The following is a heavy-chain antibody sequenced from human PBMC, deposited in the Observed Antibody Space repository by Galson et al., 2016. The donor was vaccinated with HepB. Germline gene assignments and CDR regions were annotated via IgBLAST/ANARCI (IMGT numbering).Heavy chain of an antibody. CDR1: GGSISNYY. V-gene: IGHV4-59*01. CDR2: IYYSGST. Sequence: ETLSLTCTVSGGSISNYYWSWIRQPPGKGLEWIAYIYYSGSTNQNPYLKSRVTISVDTSKNQFSLQLRSVTAADTAVYYCARDRGSAAGFDYWGQGTLVTVSS. D-gene: IGHD6-13*01. CDR3: ARDRGSAAGFDY. J-gene: IGHJ4*02.